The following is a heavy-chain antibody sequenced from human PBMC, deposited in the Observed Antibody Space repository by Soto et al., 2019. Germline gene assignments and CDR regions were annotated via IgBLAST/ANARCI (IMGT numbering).Heavy chain of an antibody. CDR2: IYYSGST. V-gene: IGHV4-59*08. J-gene: IGHJ5*02. CDR3: ARQREVLLWFGELSPNWFDP. D-gene: IGHD3-10*01. CDR1: GGSISSYY. Sequence: SETLSLTCTVSGGSISSYYWSWIRQPPGKGLEWIGYIYYSGSTNYNPSLKSRVTISVDTSKNQFSLKLSSVTAADTAVYYCARQREVLLWFGELSPNWFDPWGQGTLVTVSS.